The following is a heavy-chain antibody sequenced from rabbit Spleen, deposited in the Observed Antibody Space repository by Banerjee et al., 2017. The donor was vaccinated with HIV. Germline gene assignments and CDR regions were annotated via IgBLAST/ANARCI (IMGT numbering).Heavy chain of an antibody. CDR1: GVSFNSGYD. CDR3: ARDAGTSFSTYGMDL. D-gene: IGHD8-1*01. Sequence: QSLEESGGDLVKPGASLTLTCIASGVSFNSGYDMCWVRQAPGKGLEWVACAYAGSSDSTYSATWAKGRFTISKTSSTTVTLQMTSLTVADTATYFCARDAGTSFSTYGMDLWGPGTLVTVS. V-gene: IGHV1S40*01. J-gene: IGHJ6*01. CDR2: AYAGSSDST.